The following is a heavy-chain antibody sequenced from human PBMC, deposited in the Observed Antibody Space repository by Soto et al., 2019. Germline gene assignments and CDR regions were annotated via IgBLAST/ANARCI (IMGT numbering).Heavy chain of an antibody. CDR3: ARTGARGYSCGSKLGPTALWGFYWFDP. D-gene: IGHD5-18*01. J-gene: IGHJ5*02. CDR1: GYTFTSYG. V-gene: IGHV1-18*01. Sequence: GASVKVSCKAPGYTFTSYGISWVRQAPGQGLEWMGWISAYNGNTNYAQKLQGRVTMTTDTSTSTAYMELRSLRSDDTAVYYCARTGARGYSCGSKLGPTALWGFYWFDPWGQGTLVTVSS. CDR2: ISAYNGNT.